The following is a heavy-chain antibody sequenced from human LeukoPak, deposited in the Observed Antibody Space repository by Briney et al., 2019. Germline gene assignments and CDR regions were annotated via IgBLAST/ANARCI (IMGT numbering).Heavy chain of an antibody. CDR3: AREGYYDSSGPFDY. CDR2: IYYSGST. CDR1: GGSISNYS. Sequence: PSETLSVTCTVSGGSISNYSCSWIRQPPGKGLEWMGYIYYSGSTNYNPSLKSRVTILVDTSKNQFSLKLSSVTAADTAVYYCAREGYYDSSGPFDYWGQGTLVTVSS. V-gene: IGHV4-59*01. D-gene: IGHD3-22*01. J-gene: IGHJ4*02.